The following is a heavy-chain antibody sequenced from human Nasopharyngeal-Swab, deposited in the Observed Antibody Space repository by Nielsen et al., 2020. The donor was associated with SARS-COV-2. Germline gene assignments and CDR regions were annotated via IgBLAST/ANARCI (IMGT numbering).Heavy chain of an antibody. CDR2: ISGSGGST. V-gene: IGHV3-23*01. J-gene: IGHJ6*02. Sequence: GESLKISCAASGFTFSSYAMSWVRQAPGKGLKWVSAISGSGGSTYYADSVKGRFTISRDNSKNTLYLQMNSLRAEDTAVYYCAKVASGGMDVWGQGTTVTVSS. CDR3: AKVASGGMDV. CDR1: GFTFSSYA.